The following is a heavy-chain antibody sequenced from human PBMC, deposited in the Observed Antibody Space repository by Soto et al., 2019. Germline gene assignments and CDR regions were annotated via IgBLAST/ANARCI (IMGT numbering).Heavy chain of an antibody. V-gene: IGHV1-69*01. CDR3: ARDRAGYYSHFVY. J-gene: IGHJ4*02. CDR1: RGTFTNYA. CDR2: IMPFFGSG. Sequence: QVYLVQSGAEVKKPGSSVKVSCKALRGTFTNYAFSWVRQAPGQGLEWMGGIMPFFGSGNYAQKFQGRITIPADESTSSVYLELTSLRSEDTAVYYCARDRAGYYSHFVYWGQGTLVTVSS. D-gene: IGHD3-22*01.